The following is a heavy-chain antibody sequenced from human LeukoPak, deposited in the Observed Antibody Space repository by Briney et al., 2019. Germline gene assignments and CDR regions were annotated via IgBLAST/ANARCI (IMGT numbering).Heavy chain of an antibody. Sequence: GGSLRLSCAASGFTFTSYAMSWIRQAPGKGLEWVSAISGGGENTYYADSVKGRFTISRDNSKNTLFLQMNSLRAEDTAIYYCAKGAYDYIEIGYFDSWGQGTLVTVSS. D-gene: IGHD5-12*01. CDR1: GFTFTSYA. V-gene: IGHV3-23*01. J-gene: IGHJ4*02. CDR3: AKGAYDYIEIGYFDS. CDR2: ISGGGENT.